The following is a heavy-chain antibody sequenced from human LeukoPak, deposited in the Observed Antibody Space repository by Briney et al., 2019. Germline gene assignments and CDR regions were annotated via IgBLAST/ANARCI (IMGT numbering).Heavy chain of an antibody. J-gene: IGHJ4*02. Sequence: SETLSLTCAVSGGSIISGGYSGSWIRQPPGTGLEWIGYIYHSGSTYYNPSLKSRVTISVDRSKNQFSLELSSVTAADTAVYYCARGGSSVQDFDYWGQGTLVTVSS. D-gene: IGHD1-26*01. CDR3: ARGGSSVQDFDY. V-gene: IGHV4-30-2*01. CDR1: GGSIISGGYS. CDR2: IYHSGST.